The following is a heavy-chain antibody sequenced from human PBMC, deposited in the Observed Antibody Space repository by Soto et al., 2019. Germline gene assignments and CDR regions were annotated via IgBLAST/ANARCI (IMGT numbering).Heavy chain of an antibody. CDR2: IIPSFGTT. CDR3: AREEVAACRGESGYAYNSGRGHFYFYGMDV. Sequence: QVQLVQSGAEVKKPGSSVRVSCKASGGTFSNFAISWVRQAPGQGFEWVGGIIPSFGTTNYAQQFQGDVTITADVSTSTGSLELTSLTSEDPAVYYGAREEVAACRGESGYAYNSGRGHFYFYGMDVWGQGTSVTVS. CDR1: GGTFSNFA. V-gene: IGHV1-69*01. J-gene: IGHJ6*02. D-gene: IGHD6-25*01.